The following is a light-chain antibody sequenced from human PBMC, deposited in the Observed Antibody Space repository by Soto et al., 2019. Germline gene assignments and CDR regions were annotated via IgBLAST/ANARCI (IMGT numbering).Light chain of an antibody. J-gene: IGKJ3*01. CDR2: GAS. V-gene: IGKV3-15*01. CDR1: LSVGSN. Sequence: ETVMTQSPATLSVSPGERATLSCRASLSVGSNLAWYQQRPGQAPRLLIYGASTRATGIPVRFIGSGSGTELSLTISSLQSEDFGFYYCHDYNKWPLFTFAPGTIVDMK. CDR3: HDYNKWPLFT.